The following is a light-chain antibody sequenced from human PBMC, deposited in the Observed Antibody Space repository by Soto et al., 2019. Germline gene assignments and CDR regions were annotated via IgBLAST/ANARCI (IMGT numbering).Light chain of an antibody. V-gene: IGKV1-39*01. J-gene: IGKJ4*01. CDR2: AAS. CDR1: QSISSY. CDR3: QQSYSTPLT. Sequence: DIRMTQSASSLSASLGDRVTITSRASQSISSYLNWYQQLPGKAPKLLIYAASSLQSGVPSRFSGSGSGTDFTLTISSLQPEDFATYYCQQSYSTPLTFGGGTKVDIK.